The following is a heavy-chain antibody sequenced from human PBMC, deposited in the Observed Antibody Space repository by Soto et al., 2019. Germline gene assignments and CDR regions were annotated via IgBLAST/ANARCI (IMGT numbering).Heavy chain of an antibody. D-gene: IGHD4-4*01. CDR1: GGTFSSYA. CDR2: IFPIFGTP. V-gene: IGHV1-69*12. Sequence: QVQLVQSGAEVKKPGSSVKVSCKASGGTFSSYAISWVRQAPGQGLEWMGGIFPIFGTPNYAQKFQGRVTVTADESTSTAYMELSSLRSEDTAVYYCVTEDSKYRFDPWGQGTLVTVSS. CDR3: VTEDSKYRFDP. J-gene: IGHJ5*02.